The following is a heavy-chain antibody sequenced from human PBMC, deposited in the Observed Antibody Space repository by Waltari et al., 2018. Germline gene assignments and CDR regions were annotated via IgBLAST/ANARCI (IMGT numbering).Heavy chain of an antibody. CDR1: DFTFSDYS. J-gene: IGHJ4*02. Sequence: QVQLVESGGGVVQPGGSLGLSCVASDFTFSDYSIHWVRQAPGQGLEWVSVISSDGDSERYEDSVKGRFAISRDNPGNTVYLQMNDLRAEDTGVYYCARDKEDRVDYWGQGILVSVSS. CDR3: ARDKEDRVDY. V-gene: IGHV3-30*09. D-gene: IGHD3-22*01. CDR2: ISSDGDSE.